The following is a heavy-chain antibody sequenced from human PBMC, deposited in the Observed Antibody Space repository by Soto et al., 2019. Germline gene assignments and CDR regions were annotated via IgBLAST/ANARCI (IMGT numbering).Heavy chain of an antibody. CDR3: ARDSHCSGGSCYYYYGMDV. D-gene: IGHD2-15*01. J-gene: IGHJ6*02. CDR2: ISYDGSNK. CDR1: GFTFSSYA. V-gene: IGHV3-30-3*01. Sequence: QVQLVESGGGVVQPGRSLRLSCAASGFTFSSYAMHWVRQAPGKGLEWVAVISYDGSNKYYADSVKGRFTISRDNSKNTLYLQMNSLRAEDTAVYYCARDSHCSGGSCYYYYGMDVWDQGTTVTVSS.